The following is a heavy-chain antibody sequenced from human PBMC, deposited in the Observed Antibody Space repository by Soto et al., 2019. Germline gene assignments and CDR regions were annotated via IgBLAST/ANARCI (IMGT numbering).Heavy chain of an antibody. CDR2: IYYSGST. J-gene: IGHJ5*02. CDR3: ASGVDFWSGPPHWFDP. V-gene: IGHV4-39*01. D-gene: IGHD3-3*01. CDR1: GGSISSSSYY. Sequence: SPTLSLTCTVSGGSISSSSYYWGWIRQPPGKGLEWIGSIYYSGSTYYNPSLKSRVTISVDTSKNQFSLKLSSVTAADTAVYYCASGVDFWSGPPHWFDPWGQGTLVTVSS.